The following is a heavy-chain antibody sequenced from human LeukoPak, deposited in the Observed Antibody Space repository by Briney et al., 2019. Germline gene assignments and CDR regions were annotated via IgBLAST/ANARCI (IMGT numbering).Heavy chain of an antibody. CDR1: GGTFSSYA. V-gene: IGHV1-69*05. CDR3: ARGGITIFGVVIENWSDP. D-gene: IGHD3-3*01. J-gene: IGHJ5*02. Sequence: ASVKVSCKASGGTFSSYAISWVRQAPGQGLEWMGGIIPIFGTANYAQKFQGRVTITTDESTSTAYMELSSLRSEDTAVYYCARGGITIFGVVIENWSDPWGQGTLVTVSS. CDR2: IIPIFGTA.